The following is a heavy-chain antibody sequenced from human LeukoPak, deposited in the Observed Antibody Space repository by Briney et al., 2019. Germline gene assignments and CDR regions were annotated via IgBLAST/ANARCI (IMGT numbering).Heavy chain of an antibody. Sequence: ASVKVSCKSSVYTFTSYDINWVRQATGQGLEWVGWINPNSGSTGYAQKFQGRVTITRHTSLSTAYMELSGLRSQDKAVYYCPRGRSTGYPYYFEYWGQGTLVPVSS. CDR2: INPNSGST. V-gene: IGHV1-8*03. J-gene: IGHJ4*02. CDR1: VYTFTSYD. D-gene: IGHD5-12*01. CDR3: PRGRSTGYPYYFEY.